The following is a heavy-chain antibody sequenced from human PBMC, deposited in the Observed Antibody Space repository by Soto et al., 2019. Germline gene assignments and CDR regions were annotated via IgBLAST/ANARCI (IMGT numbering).Heavy chain of an antibody. J-gene: IGHJ6*02. V-gene: IGHV3-23*01. Sequence: GGSLRLSCEVSGFTFGGYGMSWVRQAPDKGLEWVSTIGIGADTYYADSVKGRFTISRDNSKNTLFLQMNSLRAEDTALYFCAKDGTTAGIHYFGMDVWGQGTTVTVSS. D-gene: IGHD2-2*02. CDR2: IGIGADT. CDR3: AKDGTTAGIHYFGMDV. CDR1: GFTFGGYG.